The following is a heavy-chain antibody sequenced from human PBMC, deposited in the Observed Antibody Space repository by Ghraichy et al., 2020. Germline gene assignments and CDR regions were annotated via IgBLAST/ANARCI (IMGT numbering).Heavy chain of an antibody. CDR2: IYYSGST. CDR3: AAGIQLYGIDV. D-gene: IGHD5-18*01. J-gene: IGHJ6*02. CDR1: GCSISSYY. V-gene: IGHV4-59*01. Sequence: SETLSLTCTVSGCSISSYYWSWIRQPPGKGLEWIGYIYYSGSTNYNPSLKSRVTISVDTSKNQFALKLSSVTAADTAVYYFAAGIQLYGIDVLGQGTPVTVS.